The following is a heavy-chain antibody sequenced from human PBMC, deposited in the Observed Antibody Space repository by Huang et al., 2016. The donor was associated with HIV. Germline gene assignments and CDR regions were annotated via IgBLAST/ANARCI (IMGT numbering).Heavy chain of an antibody. CDR1: GGSISSSSYY. Sequence: LQLQESGPGLVKSSETLSLICTVSGGSISSSSYYWGWIRQPPGKGPEWLGSIYYSGNTYYNPPLKSRVTISVDTSKNQFSLKVNSGTAADTAVYYCARHGRVAGHYYNNMDVWGRGTTVTVSS. V-gene: IGHV4-39*01. CDR3: ARHGRVAGHYYNNMDV. D-gene: IGHD6-19*01. J-gene: IGHJ6*02. CDR2: IYYSGNT.